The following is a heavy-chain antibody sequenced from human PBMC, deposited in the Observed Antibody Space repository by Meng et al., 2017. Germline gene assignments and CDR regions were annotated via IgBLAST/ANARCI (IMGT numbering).Heavy chain of an antibody. V-gene: IGHV3-23*04. CDR1: GFTFSSYA. CDR3: ARDRRIAAAGHWYFDL. Sequence: VQLVESGGVLVKPGGSLRLSCAASGFTFSSYAMSWVRQAPGKGLEWVSAISGSGGSTYYADSVKGRFTISRDNSKNTLYLQMNSLRAEDTAVYYCARDRRIAAAGHWYFDLWGRGTLVTVSS. J-gene: IGHJ2*01. D-gene: IGHD6-13*01. CDR2: ISGSGGST.